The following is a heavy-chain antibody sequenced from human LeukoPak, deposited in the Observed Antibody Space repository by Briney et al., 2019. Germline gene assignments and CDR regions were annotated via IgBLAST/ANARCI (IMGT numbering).Heavy chain of an antibody. V-gene: IGHV1-2*06. CDR1: GYTLTSYA. CDR3: ARLDYSNAYYYGMDV. J-gene: IGHJ6*02. Sequence: ASVKVSCTASGYTLTSYAMHWVRQAPGQRLEWMGRINPNSGGTNYAQKFQGRVTMTRDTSISTAYMELSRLRSDDTAVYYCARLDYSNAYYYGMDVWGQGTTVTVSS. D-gene: IGHD4-11*01. CDR2: INPNSGGT.